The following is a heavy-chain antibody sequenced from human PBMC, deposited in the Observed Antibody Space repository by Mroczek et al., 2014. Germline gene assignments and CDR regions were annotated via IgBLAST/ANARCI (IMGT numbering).Heavy chain of an antibody. V-gene: IGHV3-30-3*01. CDR1: GFTFSSYA. CDR2: ISYDGSNK. J-gene: IGHJ4*02. Sequence: VQLVESGGGVVQPGRSLRLSCAASGFTFSSYAMHWVRQAPGKGLEWVAVISYDGSNKYYADSVKGRFTISRDNSKNTLYLQMNSLRAEDTAVYYCARDLTGTTGIGYWGQGTLVTVSS. D-gene: IGHD1-7*01. CDR3: ARDLTGTTGIGY.